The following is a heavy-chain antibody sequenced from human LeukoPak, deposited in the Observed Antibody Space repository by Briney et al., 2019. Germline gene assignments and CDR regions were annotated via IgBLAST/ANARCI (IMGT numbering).Heavy chain of an antibody. J-gene: IGHJ5*02. V-gene: IGHV3-20*04. D-gene: IGHD2-15*01. Sequence: GGSLRLSCAASGFTFDDYGMSWVRQAPGKGLEWVSGINWNGGSTGYADSVKGRFTISRDNAKNSLYLQMNSLRAEDTALYYCARATWWVVAATLWTGWFDPWGQGTLVTVSS. CDR2: INWNGGST. CDR3: ARATWWVVAATLWTGWFDP. CDR1: GFTFDDYG.